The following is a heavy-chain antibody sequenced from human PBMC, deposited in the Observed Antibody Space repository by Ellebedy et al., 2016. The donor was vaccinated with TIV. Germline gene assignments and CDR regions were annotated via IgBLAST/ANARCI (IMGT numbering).Heavy chain of an antibody. V-gene: IGHV6-1*01. D-gene: IGHD6-13*01. J-gene: IGHJ4*02. Sequence: SETLSLTCAISGDSVSSTSVAWNWIRQSPSRGLEWPGRTYYRSKWYNDYAVSVKSRITINPDTSKNQFSLQLSSVTPEDTAVYYCARGGIAAAGRPFDYWGQGTLVTVSS. CDR3: ARGGIAAAGRPFDY. CDR1: GDSVSSTSVA. CDR2: TYYRSKWYN.